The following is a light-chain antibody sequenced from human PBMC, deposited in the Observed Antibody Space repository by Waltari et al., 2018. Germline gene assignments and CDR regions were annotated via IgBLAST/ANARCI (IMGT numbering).Light chain of an antibody. J-gene: IGLJ3*02. CDR2: KDT. Sequence: SYELTQPPSVSVSPGQTARITCSGDAFPKQYAFWYQQKPGQAPVLIIDKDTQRPSGIPERFSGSSSGTTVTMTISGVQAEDEADYYCLSADSSGTSKVFGGGTKLTVL. CDR3: LSADSSGTSKV. CDR1: AFPKQY. V-gene: IGLV3-25*03.